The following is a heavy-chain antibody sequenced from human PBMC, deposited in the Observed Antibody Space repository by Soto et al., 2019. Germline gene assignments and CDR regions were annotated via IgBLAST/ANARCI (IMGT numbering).Heavy chain of an antibody. V-gene: IGHV4-34*01. D-gene: IGHD2-15*01. CDR1: GGSFSGYY. J-gene: IGHJ5*02. CDR3: ARSGSVVVAAIVRGARRFDP. Sequence: QVQLQQWGAGLLKPSETLSLTCAVYGGSFSGYYWSWIRQPPGKGLEWIGEINHSGSTNYNPSLKGRVTISVDTSKNQFSLELSSVTAADTAVYYCARSGSVVVAAIVRGARRFDPWGQGTLVTVSS. CDR2: INHSGST.